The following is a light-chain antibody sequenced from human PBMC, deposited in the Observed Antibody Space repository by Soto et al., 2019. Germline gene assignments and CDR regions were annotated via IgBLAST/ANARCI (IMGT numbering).Light chain of an antibody. CDR1: SNDVGHSSF. V-gene: IGLV2-8*01. CDR3: NAQADNGKHV. CDR2: EVS. J-gene: IGLJ1*01. Sequence: QSALTQPPSASGSPGQSVTISCTGNSNDVGHSSFISWYQQHPGKGPKLIIYEVSKRPSGVPARFSGSKSGNTASLSVSGLQDEDEAYYFCNAQADNGKHVFGTGTKLTVL.